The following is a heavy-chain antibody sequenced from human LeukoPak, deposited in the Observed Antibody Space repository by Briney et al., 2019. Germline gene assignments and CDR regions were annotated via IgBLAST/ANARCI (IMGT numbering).Heavy chain of an antibody. CDR2: IYYSGLT. D-gene: IGHD5-18*01. J-gene: IGHJ4*02. CDR1: GGSVSSSNSY. V-gene: IGHV4-39*02. CDR3: AGGTFGYLGDDDRGDYFDH. Sequence: SEALSLTCTVSGGSVSSSNSYWGWIRQPPGKGPEWIASIYYSGLTYDTPSLKSRVSISIDPSKNHFSLQLSSVTAADTAVYSCAGGTFGYLGDDDRGDYFDHWGQGTLVTVSS.